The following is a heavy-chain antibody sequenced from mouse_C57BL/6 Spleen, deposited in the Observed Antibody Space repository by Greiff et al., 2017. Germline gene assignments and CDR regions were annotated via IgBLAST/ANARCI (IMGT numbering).Heavy chain of an antibody. V-gene: IGHV1-64*01. CDR2: IHPNSGST. CDR1: GYTFTSYW. J-gene: IGHJ2*01. D-gene: IGHD2-12*01. CDR3: AREYYSYFDY. Sequence: QVQLQQSGAELVKPGASVKLSCKASGYTFTSYWMHWVKQRPGQGLEWIGMIHPNSGSTNYNEKFKSKATLTVDKSSSTAYMQLSSLTSEDSAVYYCAREYYSYFDYWGQGTTLTVSS.